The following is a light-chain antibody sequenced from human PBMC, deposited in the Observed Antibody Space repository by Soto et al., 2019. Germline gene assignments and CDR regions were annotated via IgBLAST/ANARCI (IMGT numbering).Light chain of an antibody. CDR1: QTVSKY. CDR3: QERSKWPMVT. CDR2: DTS. J-gene: IGKJ3*01. V-gene: IGKV3-11*01. Sequence: EIVLTQSPVTLSLSPGDRATLSCRASQTVSKYLAWYQQKPGQPPRLLVYDTSNRASGIPARFSGSGSGTDFTLTISSLESEDFAVYYCQERSKWPMVTFGPGTKVD.